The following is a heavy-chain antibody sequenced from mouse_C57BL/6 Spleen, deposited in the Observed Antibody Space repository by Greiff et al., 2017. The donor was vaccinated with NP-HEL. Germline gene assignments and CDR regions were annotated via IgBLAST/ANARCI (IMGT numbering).Heavy chain of an antibody. CDR3: ARPDRRGTYDGYSPGCL. Sequence: EVQRVESGGDLVKPGGSLKLSCAASGFTFSSYGMSWVRQTPDKRLEWVATISSGGSYTYYPDSVKGRFTISRDNAKNTLYLQMSSLKSEDTAMYYCARPDRRGTYDGYSPGCLWGQGTLVTVSA. V-gene: IGHV5-6*01. J-gene: IGHJ3*02. CDR1: GFTFSSYG. D-gene: IGHD2-3*01. CDR2: ISSGGSYT.